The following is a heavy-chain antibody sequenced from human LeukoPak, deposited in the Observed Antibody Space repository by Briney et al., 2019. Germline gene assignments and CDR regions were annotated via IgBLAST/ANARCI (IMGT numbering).Heavy chain of an antibody. CDR3: LSSGWYKSYYYYYGMDV. D-gene: IGHD6-19*01. J-gene: IGHJ6*02. Sequence: GASLRLSCAASGFTFSSYAMSWVRQAPGKGLEWVSAISGSGGSTYYADSVKGRFTISRDNSKNTLYLQMNSLRAEDTAVCYCLSSGWYKSYYYYYGMDVWGQGTTVTVSS. CDR2: ISGSGGST. V-gene: IGHV3-23*01. CDR1: GFTFSSYA.